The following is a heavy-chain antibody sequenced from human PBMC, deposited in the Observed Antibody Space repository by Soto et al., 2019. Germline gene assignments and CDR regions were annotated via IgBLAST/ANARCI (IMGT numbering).Heavy chain of an antibody. Sequence: EVQLLESGGGLVQPGGSLRLSCAASGFTFSSYAMSWVRQAPGKGLEWVSAISGSGGSTYYADSVKGRFTISRDNSKNTRYLQMNSLRAEDTAVYYCAIASGSYWGHYSYGMDVWGQGTTVTVSS. V-gene: IGHV3-23*01. CDR1: GFTFSSYA. CDR3: AIASGSYWGHYSYGMDV. J-gene: IGHJ6*02. CDR2: ISGSGGST. D-gene: IGHD1-26*01.